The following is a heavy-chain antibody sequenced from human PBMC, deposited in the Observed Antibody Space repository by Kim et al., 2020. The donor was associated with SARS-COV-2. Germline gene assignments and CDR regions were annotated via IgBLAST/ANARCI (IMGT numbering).Heavy chain of an antibody. D-gene: IGHD3-22*01. CDR3: ARSWYYYDSSRYYFDY. J-gene: IGHJ4*02. Sequence: KCQGRGTITADKSTSTAYMELSSLRSEDTAVYYCARSWYYYDSSRYYFDYWGQGTLVTVSS. V-gene: IGHV1-69*02.